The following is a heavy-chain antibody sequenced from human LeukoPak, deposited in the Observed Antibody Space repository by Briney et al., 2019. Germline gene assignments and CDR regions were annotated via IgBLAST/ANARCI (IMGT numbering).Heavy chain of an antibody. CDR2: IKSKTDGGTR. D-gene: IGHD3-22*01. J-gene: IGHJ4*02. Sequence: GGSLRLSCAASGFTFSNAWMRWVRPAPGKGLEWVCRIKSKTDGGTREYAAHVKGRFTISRDDSKNTPYQQMNSLKTEDTAVYYCTTDYDSSGYYGGDYWGQGTLVTVSS. CDR3: TTDYDSSGYYGGDY. V-gene: IGHV3-15*01. CDR1: GFTFSNAW.